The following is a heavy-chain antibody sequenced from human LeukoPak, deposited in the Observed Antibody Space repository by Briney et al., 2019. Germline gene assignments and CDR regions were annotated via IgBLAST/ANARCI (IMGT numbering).Heavy chain of an antibody. CDR1: GYTFTGYY. CDR2: INPNSGGT. J-gene: IGHJ4*02. D-gene: IGHD3-10*01. Sequence: ASVKVSCKASGYTFTGYYMHWVRQAPGQGLEWMGWINPNSGGTNYAQKFQGWVTMTRDTSISTAYMELRSLRSDDTAVYYCARENLHGSGSYSYDYWGQGTLVTVSS. V-gene: IGHV1-2*04. CDR3: ARENLHGSGSYSYDY.